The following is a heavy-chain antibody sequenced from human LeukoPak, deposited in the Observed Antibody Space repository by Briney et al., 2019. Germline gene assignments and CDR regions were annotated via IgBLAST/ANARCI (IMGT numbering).Heavy chain of an antibody. Sequence: GGSLRLSCAASGFTFSSYAMSWVRQAPGKGLEWVSAVTGYSETTYYADSVKGRFTISRDNSKNTLYLQMNSLRAEDTAVYYCAREVSSSWDDAFDIWGQGTMVTVSS. CDR2: VTGYSETT. CDR3: AREVSSSWDDAFDI. J-gene: IGHJ3*02. CDR1: GFTFSSYA. V-gene: IGHV3-23*01. D-gene: IGHD6-13*01.